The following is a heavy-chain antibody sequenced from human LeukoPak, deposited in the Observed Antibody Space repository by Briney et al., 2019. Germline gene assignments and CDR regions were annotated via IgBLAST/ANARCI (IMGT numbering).Heavy chain of an antibody. V-gene: IGHV3-23*01. D-gene: IGHD2-21*02. J-gene: IGHJ6*04. CDR3: AKFLGGGDSKYYYYGMDV. CDR2: ISGSGGST. CDR1: GFTFSSYA. Sequence: WGSLRLSCAASGFTFSSYAMSWVRHAPGKRLEGVTGISGSGGSTYYADSLKSRFTISRDNSKNTLYLQMNSVSAADTTVYYGAKFLGGGDSKYYYYGMDVWGKGTRVTVSS.